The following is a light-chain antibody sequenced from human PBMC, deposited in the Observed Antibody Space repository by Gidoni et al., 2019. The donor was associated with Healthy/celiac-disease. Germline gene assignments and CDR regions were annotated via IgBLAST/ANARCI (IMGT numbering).Light chain of an antibody. CDR2: GAS. Sequence: EIAMTQSPATLSVSPGERATLSCRASQSVSSNLAWYQQKPGQAPRLLIYGASTRATGIPARFSGSGSGTEFTLTISSLQSEDFAVYYCQQYNNWRTFXQXTKVEIK. CDR1: QSVSSN. V-gene: IGKV3-15*01. J-gene: IGKJ1*01. CDR3: QQYNNWRT.